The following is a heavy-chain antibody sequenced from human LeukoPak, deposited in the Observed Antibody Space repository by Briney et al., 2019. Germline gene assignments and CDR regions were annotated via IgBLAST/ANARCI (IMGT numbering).Heavy chain of an antibody. V-gene: IGHV3-21*01. CDR3: ARAPPAFIAVAGTSDH. Sequence: GGSLRLSCAASGFTFSSYSMNWFRQAPGKGLNWSPSFSSSSYIYYADSVKGRFTISRDNAKNSLYLQMNSLRAEDTAVYYCARAPPAFIAVAGTSDHWGQGTLVTVSS. J-gene: IGHJ4*02. CDR1: GFTFSSYS. CDR2: FSSSSYI. D-gene: IGHD6-19*01.